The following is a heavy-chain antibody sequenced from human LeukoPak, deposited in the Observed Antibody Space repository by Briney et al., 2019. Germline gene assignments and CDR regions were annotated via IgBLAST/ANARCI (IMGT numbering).Heavy chain of an antibody. D-gene: IGHD6-19*01. J-gene: IGHJ5*02. CDR1: GGSISSSSYY. Sequence: SETLTLTCTVSGGSISSSSYYWGWIRQPPGKGLEWIGSIYYSGSTYYNPSLKSRVTLSVDTSKNQFSLKLSSVTAADTAVYYCARLMSSGWYLDCFVPWGQGTLVTVSS. CDR2: IYYSGST. V-gene: IGHV4-39*01. CDR3: ARLMSSGWYLDCFVP.